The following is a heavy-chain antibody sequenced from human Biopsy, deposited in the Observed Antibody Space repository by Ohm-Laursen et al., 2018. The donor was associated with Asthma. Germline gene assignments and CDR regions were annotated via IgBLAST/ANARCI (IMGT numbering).Heavy chain of an antibody. CDR3: ARGKPSHIDYYYGMDV. Sequence: SLRLSCAASGFTFSSYAMHWVRQAPGKGLEWVAVISYDGSNKYYADSVKGRFTISRDNSKNTLYLQMNSLRAEDTAVYYCARGKPSHIDYYYGMDVWGQGTTVTVSS. V-gene: IGHV3-30-3*01. J-gene: IGHJ6*02. CDR1: GFTFSSYA. CDR2: ISYDGSNK.